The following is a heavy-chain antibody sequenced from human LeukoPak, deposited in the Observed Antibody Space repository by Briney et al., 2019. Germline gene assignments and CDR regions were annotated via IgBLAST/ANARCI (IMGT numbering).Heavy chain of an antibody. CDR1: GYTFIVYN. J-gene: IGHJ5*02. Sequence: ASVKVSCKASGYTFIVYNIHWVRQAPGQGHEWMGWMNPNSGDTNNAQKFQGRITMTRDTSISTAYMELSSLRFDDTAVYYCARGVGSSWLDPWGQGTLVTVSS. V-gene: IGHV1-2*02. CDR2: MNPNSGDT. CDR3: ARGVGSSWLDP. D-gene: IGHD2-2*01.